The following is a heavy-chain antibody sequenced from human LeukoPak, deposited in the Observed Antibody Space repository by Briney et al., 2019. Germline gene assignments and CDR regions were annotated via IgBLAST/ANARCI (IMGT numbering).Heavy chain of an antibody. J-gene: IGHJ4*02. CDR2: IYYSGST. CDR1: GGSISSYY. D-gene: IGHD6-6*01. Sequence: SETLSLTCTVSGGSISSYYWSWLRQPPGKGLEWIGYIYYSGSTNYNPSLKSRVTISVDTSKNQFSLKLSSVTAADTAVYYCARRIAARPVMWDYWGQGTLVTVSS. CDR3: ARRIAARPVMWDY. V-gene: IGHV4-59*01.